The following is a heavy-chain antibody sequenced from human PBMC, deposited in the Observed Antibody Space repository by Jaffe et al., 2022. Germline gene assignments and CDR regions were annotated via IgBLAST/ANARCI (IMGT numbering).Heavy chain of an antibody. CDR3: ARNWGDLDY. J-gene: IGHJ4*02. V-gene: IGHV3-23*01. D-gene: IGHD7-27*01. Sequence: EVQLLESGGGLVQPGGSLRLSCAASEFTFSIYAMTWVRQAPGKGLDWVSSISPSGDSTYYADSVKGRFTISRDNSKNTLYLQMSSLRADDTAVYFCARNWGDLDYWGQGSLVTVSS. CDR1: EFTFSIYA. CDR2: ISPSGDST.